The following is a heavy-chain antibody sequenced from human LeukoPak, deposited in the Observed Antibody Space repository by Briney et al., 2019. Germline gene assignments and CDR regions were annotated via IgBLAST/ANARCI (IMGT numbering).Heavy chain of an antibody. CDR3: ARVDYDFWSGYSYYFDY. D-gene: IGHD3-3*01. V-gene: IGHV4-38-2*02. J-gene: IGHJ4*02. CDR2: IYHSGST. CDR1: GYSISSVHY. Sequence: SETLSLTCTVSGYSISSVHYWGWIRQPPGKGLEWIGYIYHSGSTYYNPSLKSRVTISVDTSKNQFSLKLSSVTAADTAVYYCARVDYDFWSGYSYYFDYWGQGTLVTVSS.